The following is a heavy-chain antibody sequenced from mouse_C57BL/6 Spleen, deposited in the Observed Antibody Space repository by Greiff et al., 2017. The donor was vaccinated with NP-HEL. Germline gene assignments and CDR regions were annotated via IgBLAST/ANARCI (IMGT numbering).Heavy chain of an antibody. CDR1: GFTFSSYG. J-gene: IGHJ4*01. V-gene: IGHV5-6*01. D-gene: IGHD2-1*01. Sequence: EVHLVESGGDLVKPGGSLQLSCAASGFTFSSYGLSWVRQTPDKRLEWVANISSGGSYTYYPDSVTGLFTISRDNAKNTLYLQMSSLKSEDTAMYYCARKGDGNMGYAMDYWGQGTSVTVSS. CDR2: ISSGGSYT. CDR3: ARKGDGNMGYAMDY.